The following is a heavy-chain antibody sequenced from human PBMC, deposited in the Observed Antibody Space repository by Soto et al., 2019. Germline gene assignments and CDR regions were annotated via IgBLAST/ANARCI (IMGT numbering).Heavy chain of an antibody. CDR1: GDSISSSNW. J-gene: IGHJ4*02. D-gene: IGHD4-17*01. CDR3: ARGTVTGYDY. CDR2: IYHSGNT. Sequence: QVQLQESGLGLVKPSGTLSLTCAVSGDSISSSNWWSWVRQPPGKGLQWIGEIYHSGNTNYFPSLKSRVTISVDKSNNQFSLKLSSVTAADTAVYYCARGTVTGYDYWGQGSLVIVSS. V-gene: IGHV4-4*02.